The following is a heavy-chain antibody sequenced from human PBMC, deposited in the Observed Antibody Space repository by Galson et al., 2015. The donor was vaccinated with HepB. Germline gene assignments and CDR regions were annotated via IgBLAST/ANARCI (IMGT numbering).Heavy chain of an antibody. CDR3: ASLPSGARRTFDI. J-gene: IGHJ3*02. Sequence: SVKVSCKASGYTFTYRYLHWVRQAPGQGLEWMGGIIPIFGIANYAQKFQGRVTITADESTSTAYMELSSLRSEDTAVYYCASLPSGARRTFDIWGQGTMVTVSS. V-gene: IGHV1-69*13. CDR1: GYTFTYRY. CDR2: IIPIFGIA. D-gene: IGHD6-6*01.